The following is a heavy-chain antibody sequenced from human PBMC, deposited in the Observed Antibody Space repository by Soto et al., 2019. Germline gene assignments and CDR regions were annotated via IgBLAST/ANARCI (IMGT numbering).Heavy chain of an antibody. CDR3: ARGGDHITGTTSLDY. V-gene: IGHV3-66*01. CDR1: GFTVSSNY. Sequence: GGSLRLSCAASGFTVSSNYMSWVRQAPGKGLEWVSVIYSGGSTYYADSVKGRFTISRDNSKNTLYLQMNSLRAEDTAVYYCARGGDHITGTTSLDYWGQGTLVTVSS. D-gene: IGHD1-20*01. CDR2: IYSGGST. J-gene: IGHJ4*02.